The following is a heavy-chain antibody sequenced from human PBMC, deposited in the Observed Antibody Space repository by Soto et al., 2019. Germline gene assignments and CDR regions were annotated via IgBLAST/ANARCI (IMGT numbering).Heavy chain of an antibody. CDR3: AREISLSAVSYFDY. D-gene: IGHD4-17*01. CDR1: GFTFNTYN. CDR2: ISSSSYTI. V-gene: IGHV3-48*02. Sequence: PGGSLRLSCTASGFTFNTYNMNWVRQAPGKGLEWVSYISSSSYTIKYADSVEGRFTVSRDNGKKSLYLQMNSLRDEDTAVYFCAREISLSAVSYFDYWGQGTLVTVSS. J-gene: IGHJ4*02.